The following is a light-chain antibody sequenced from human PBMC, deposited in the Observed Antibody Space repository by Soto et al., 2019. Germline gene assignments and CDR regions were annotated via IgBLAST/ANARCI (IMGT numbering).Light chain of an antibody. CDR3: QQSYSTPLT. J-gene: IGKJ4*01. CDR1: QSISSY. V-gene: IGKV1-39*01. CDR2: AAS. Sequence: DIQMPQSPSSLSASVGDRVTITCRASQSISSYLNWYQQKPGKAPKLLIYAASSLQSGVPSRFSGSGSGTDFTLTISSLQPEDFATYYCQQSYSTPLTFGRGTKVDIK.